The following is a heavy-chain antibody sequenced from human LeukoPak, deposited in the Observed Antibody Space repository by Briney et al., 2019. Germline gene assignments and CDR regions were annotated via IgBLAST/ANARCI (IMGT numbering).Heavy chain of an antibody. CDR1: GGSFSGYY. V-gene: IGHV4-34*01. Sequence: SETLSLTCAVYGGSFSGYYWSWIRHPPGKGLEWIGEINHSGSTNYNPSLKSRVTISVYTSKNQISLKLSSVTAADTAVYYCARARRLYGSGSYWNYWGQGTLVTVSS. CDR3: ARARRLYGSGSYWNY. CDR2: INHSGST. J-gene: IGHJ4*02. D-gene: IGHD3-10*01.